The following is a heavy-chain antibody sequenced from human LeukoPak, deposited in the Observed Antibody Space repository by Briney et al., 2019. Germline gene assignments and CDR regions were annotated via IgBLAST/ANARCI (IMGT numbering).Heavy chain of an antibody. CDR3: ARPKWMRYYDSSGLDGAFDI. Sequence: GSLRLSCAASGFTFSSYSMNWVRQAPGKGLEWVSYISSSSSTIYYADSVKGRFTISRDNAKNSLYLQMNSLRAEDTAVYYCARPKWMRYYDSSGLDGAFDIWGQGTMITVSS. CDR1: GFTFSSYS. D-gene: IGHD3-22*01. J-gene: IGHJ3*02. V-gene: IGHV3-48*04. CDR2: ISSSSSTI.